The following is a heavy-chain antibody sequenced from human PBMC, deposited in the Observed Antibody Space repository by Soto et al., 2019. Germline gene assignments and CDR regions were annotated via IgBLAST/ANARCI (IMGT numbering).Heavy chain of an antibody. Sequence: GGSLRLSCAASGFTFSSSWMHWVRQPPGKGLVWVSRINSDGSSTNYVDSVKGRFTISRDNAKNTLYLQVNSLRAEDTAVYYCARGSGYLDYWGQGALVTVSS. D-gene: IGHD3-16*02. CDR1: GFTFSSSW. V-gene: IGHV3-74*01. CDR3: ARGSGYLDY. J-gene: IGHJ4*02. CDR2: INSDGSST.